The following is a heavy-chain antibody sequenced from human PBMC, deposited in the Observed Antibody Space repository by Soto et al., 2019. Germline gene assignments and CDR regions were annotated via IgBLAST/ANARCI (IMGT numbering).Heavy chain of an antibody. D-gene: IGHD6-19*01. V-gene: IGHV4-30-4*01. CDR1: GGSINSGDYY. CDR3: ARLRSGPDNGWYWAFDY. CDR2: INYSGTT. Sequence: SETLSLTCTVSGGSINSGDYYWSWIRQPPGKGQEWNGYINYSGTTNYNPTLKSRVTISVDTSKNQFTLKLNSVTAADTAVYFCARLRSGPDNGWYWAFDYWGRGTLVTVSS. J-gene: IGHJ4*02.